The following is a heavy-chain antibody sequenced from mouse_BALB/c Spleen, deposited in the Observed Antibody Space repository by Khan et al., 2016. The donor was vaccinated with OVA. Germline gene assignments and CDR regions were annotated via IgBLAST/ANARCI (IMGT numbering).Heavy chain of an antibody. CDR1: GYTFTNYI. CDR3: ARDYGSSFWFAY. V-gene: IGHV1S136*01. J-gene: IGHJ3*01. Sequence: VQLQQSGPELVKPGASVKMSCKASGYTFTNYIIHWVKQKPGQGLEWIGYINPHNDGSKYNEKFKGKATLISDKSYSTAYMELSGLTSEDSAVYYCARDYGSSFWFAYWGQGTLVTVSA. D-gene: IGHD1-1*01. CDR2: INPHNDGS.